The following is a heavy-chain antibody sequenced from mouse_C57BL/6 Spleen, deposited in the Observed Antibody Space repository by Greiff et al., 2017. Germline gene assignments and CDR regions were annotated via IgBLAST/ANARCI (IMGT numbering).Heavy chain of an antibody. Sequence: EVQLQQSGPELVKPGDSVKISCKASGYSFTGYFMNWVMQSHGKSLEWIGRFNPYNGDTFYNQKFKGKATLTVDKSSSTAHMELRSLTSEDSAVYYCARSPITTVVDYYAMDYWGQGTSVTVSS. CDR1: GYSFTGYF. CDR2: FNPYNGDT. V-gene: IGHV1-20*01. D-gene: IGHD1-1*01. J-gene: IGHJ4*01. CDR3: ARSPITTVVDYYAMDY.